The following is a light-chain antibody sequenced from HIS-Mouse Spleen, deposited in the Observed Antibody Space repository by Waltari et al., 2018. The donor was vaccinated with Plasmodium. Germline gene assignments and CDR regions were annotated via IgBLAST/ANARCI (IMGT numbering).Light chain of an antibody. CDR3: QQYGSSPPD. V-gene: IGKV3-20*01. CDR1: QSVSSSY. CDR2: GAS. J-gene: IGKJ5*01. Sequence: EIVLTQSPGTLSFSPGERATLSCRASQSVSSSYLAWYQQKPGQAPRLLIYGASSRATGIPDRFSGSGSGTDFTLTISRLEPEDFAVYYCQQYGSSPPDFGEGRRLEIK.